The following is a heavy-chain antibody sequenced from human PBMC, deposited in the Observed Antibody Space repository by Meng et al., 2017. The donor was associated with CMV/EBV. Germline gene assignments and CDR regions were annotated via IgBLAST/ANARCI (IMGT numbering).Heavy chain of an antibody. J-gene: IGHJ4*02. Sequence: VESGGGVGHPGVSLSCTGASFGFSFSSSPMHWVRQTPGKGLEWVSFIAHDGSAKTYTDSVKGRFTISRDDSDNTVYLEMNSLRVEDTAVYYCAKDLYYSFDYWGQGTLVTVSS. CDR2: IAHDGSAK. V-gene: IGHV3-30*02. CDR3: AKDLYYSFDY. D-gene: IGHD2-8*01. CDR1: GFSFSSSP.